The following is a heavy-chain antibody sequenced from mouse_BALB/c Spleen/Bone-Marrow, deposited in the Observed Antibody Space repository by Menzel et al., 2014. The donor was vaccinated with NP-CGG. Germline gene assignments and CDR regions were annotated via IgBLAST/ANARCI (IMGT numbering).Heavy chain of an antibody. CDR2: IYPGDGDT. Sequence: QVQLQQPGAELVRPGSSVKISCKASGYAFSSYWMNWVKQRPGQGLEWIGQIYPGDGDTNYNGKFKGKATLTADKSSCAAYKQLSRLTSEDSAVDFCARRGYYFGSSYVDYWGQGTTLTVSS. CDR1: GYAFSSYW. J-gene: IGHJ2*01. CDR3: ARRGYYFGSSYVDY. D-gene: IGHD1-1*01. V-gene: IGHV1-80*01.